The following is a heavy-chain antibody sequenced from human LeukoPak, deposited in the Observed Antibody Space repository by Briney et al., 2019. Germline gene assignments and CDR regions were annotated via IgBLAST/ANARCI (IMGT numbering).Heavy chain of an antibody. V-gene: IGHV1-46*01. CDR1: GYTFTRDY. CDR3: ARGTIEGFDP. J-gene: IGHJ5*02. Sequence: ASVKVCCKASGYTFTRDYIHWVRQVFGQGLEWMGIINPSGGSATYAQKFQGRVTMTREMSTSTVYMELSSLKSEDTAVYYCARGTIEGFDPWGQGTLVTVSS. D-gene: IGHD1-7*01. CDR2: INPSGGSA.